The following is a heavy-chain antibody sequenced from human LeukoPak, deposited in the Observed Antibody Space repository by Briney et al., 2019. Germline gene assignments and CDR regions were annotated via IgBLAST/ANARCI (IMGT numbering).Heavy chain of an antibody. V-gene: IGHV3-23*01. CDR2: ISGSGSNT. Sequence: GGSLRLSCAASGFTFSRYAMSWVRQAPGKGLAWVSAISGSGSNTYYADSVKGRFTISRDNSKNTLFLQMNSLRAEDTAVYYCAKEGVWGSSDYWGQGTLVTVSS. J-gene: IGHJ4*02. CDR3: AKEGVWGSSDY. D-gene: IGHD3-16*01. CDR1: GFTFSRYA.